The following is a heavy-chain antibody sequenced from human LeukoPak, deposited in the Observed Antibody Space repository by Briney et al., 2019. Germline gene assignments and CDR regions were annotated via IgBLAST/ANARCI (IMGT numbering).Heavy chain of an antibody. V-gene: IGHV4-61*01. CDR2: FYYSGST. CDR1: GGSVSSSSYY. Sequence: PSETLSLTCTVSGGSVSSSSYYWSWIRQPPGKGLEWIGYFYYSGSTDYNPSLKSRVTISVDTSKNQFSLKLSSVTAADTAVYYCARDGSSSFDYWGQGSLVTVSS. CDR3: ARDGSSSFDY. J-gene: IGHJ4*02. D-gene: IGHD6-6*01.